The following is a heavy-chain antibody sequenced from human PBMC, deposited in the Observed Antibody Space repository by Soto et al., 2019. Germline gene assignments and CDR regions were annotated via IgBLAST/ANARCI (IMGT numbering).Heavy chain of an antibody. CDR2: LYSDDTA. J-gene: IGHJ4*02. CDR1: GFSVGVMH. Sequence: EVPLVESGGDLVQPGGSLRLSCAVSGFSVGVMHMTWVRQVPGKGLEWISLLYSDDTAYYADSVEGRFTISKDSSKDTLFLQMNGLRSEDTAVYYCARVDSLYADVDHWGQGTLVTVSS. V-gene: IGHV3-66*01. CDR3: ARVDSLYADVDH. D-gene: IGHD3-16*01.